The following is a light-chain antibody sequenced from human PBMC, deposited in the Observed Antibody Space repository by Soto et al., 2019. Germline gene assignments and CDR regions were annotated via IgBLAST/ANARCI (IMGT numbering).Light chain of an antibody. J-gene: IGLJ2*01. V-gene: IGLV2-14*03. CDR2: EVS. CDR1: SSDVGGYNH. CDR3: CSYRSDISVV. Sequence: QSALTQPASVSGSPGQSITISCTGTSSDVGGYNHVSWYQQHPGKAPKLMVYEVSNRPSGVSDRFSGSKSGTTASLTISGLQAEDEADYYCCSYRSDISVVFGGGTKVTVL.